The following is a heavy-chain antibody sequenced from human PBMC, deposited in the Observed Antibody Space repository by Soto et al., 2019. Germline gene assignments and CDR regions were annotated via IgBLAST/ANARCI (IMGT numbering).Heavy chain of an antibody. CDR1: GYIFTSYI. D-gene: IGHD1-26*01. CDR3: ARDDSGFSGSHYIDFFNY. V-gene: IGHV1-3*01. Sequence: ASVKVSCKASGYIFTSYIMHWVRQAPGQRLEWMGWINAGNGNTKYSQKFQGRVTITRDTSAGTVYIQLSSLTSEDTAFFYCARDDSGFSGSHYIDFFNYWGQGALVTVSS. CDR2: INAGNGNT. J-gene: IGHJ4*02.